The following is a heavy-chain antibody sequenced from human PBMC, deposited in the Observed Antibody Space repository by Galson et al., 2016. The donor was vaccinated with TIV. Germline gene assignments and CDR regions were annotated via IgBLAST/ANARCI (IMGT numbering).Heavy chain of an antibody. J-gene: IGHJ6*03. Sequence: ETLSLTCTVSGGSITSNYWSWIRQPPGKGLEWIGCMFYSGSKNYNPSLKSRVTMSVDTSKNQFSLKLSSVTAADTAVYYCAASYGDHNYYYYYYMDVWGKGTTVTVSS. D-gene: IGHD4-17*01. CDR2: MFYSGSK. CDR3: AASYGDHNYYYYYYMDV. V-gene: IGHV4-59*01. CDR1: GGSITSNY.